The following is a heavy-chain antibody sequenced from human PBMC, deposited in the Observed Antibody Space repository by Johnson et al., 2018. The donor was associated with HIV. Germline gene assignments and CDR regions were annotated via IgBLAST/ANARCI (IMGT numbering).Heavy chain of an antibody. CDR1: GFTFSSYG. J-gene: IGHJ3*02. CDR2: IRYDGNSK. CDR3: AKVGSGWYDPHDAFDI. V-gene: IGHV3-30*02. D-gene: IGHD6-19*01. Sequence: QVLLVESGGGVVQPGGSLRLSCAASGFTFSSYGMHWVRQAPGKGLEWVAFIRYDGNSKYYIDSVKGRFTVSRDNSKNTLYLQMKSLRPEDTAVYYCAKVGSGWYDPHDAFDIWGQGTMVTVSS.